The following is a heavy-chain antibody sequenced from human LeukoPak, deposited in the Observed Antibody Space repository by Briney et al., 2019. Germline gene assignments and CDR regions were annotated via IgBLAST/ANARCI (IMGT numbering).Heavy chain of an antibody. V-gene: IGHV3-21*01. J-gene: IGHJ4*02. CDR2: ITSSSGYI. CDR1: GFIFSNCW. Sequence: GGSLRLSCETSGFIFSNCWMTWVRQAPGKGLEWVSSITSSSGYIHYADSVKGRFTLSRDNAKNSLYLQMNSLRAEDTAVYYCARDSGLFDYWGQGTLVTVSS. CDR3: ARDSGLFDY. D-gene: IGHD5-12*01.